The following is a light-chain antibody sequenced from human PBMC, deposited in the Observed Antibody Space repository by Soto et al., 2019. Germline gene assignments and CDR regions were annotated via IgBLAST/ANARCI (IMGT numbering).Light chain of an antibody. CDR3: QQYGDGNSPRYS. J-gene: IGKJ2*03. V-gene: IGKV3-20*01. CDR1: QSISSLY. Sequence: VLTQSPGTLSLSPGERVTVSCRASQSISSLYLAWYQQKPGQAPRLLIYATSNRATGIPDRFSGSGSGTDFTLTITRLEPEDFAVYYCQQYGDGNSPRYSFGQGTRLDIK. CDR2: ATS.